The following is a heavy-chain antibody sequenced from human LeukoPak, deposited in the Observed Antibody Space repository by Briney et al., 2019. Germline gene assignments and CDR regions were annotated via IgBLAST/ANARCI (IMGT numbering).Heavy chain of an antibody. J-gene: IGHJ4*02. V-gene: IGHV3-74*01. CDR3: AKSRRAYCSGGSCFGLWDY. D-gene: IGHD2-15*01. CDR2: INSDESST. Sequence: GGSLRLSCAASGFIFSTYWMHWVRQAPGKGLVWVSHINSDESSTTYADSVKGRFTISRDNAKNTLYLQMNSLRAEDTAVYYCAKSRRAYCSGGSCFGLWDYWGQGTLVTVSS. CDR1: GFIFSTYW.